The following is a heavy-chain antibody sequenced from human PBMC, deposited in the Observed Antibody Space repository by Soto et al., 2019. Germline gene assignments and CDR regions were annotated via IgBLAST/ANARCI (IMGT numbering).Heavy chain of an antibody. J-gene: IGHJ4*02. V-gene: IGHV3-33*01. CDR1: GFTFSSYG. D-gene: IGHD1-26*01. CDR3: ARVGGSYYEGYYFDY. Sequence: GGSLRLSCAASGFTFSSYGMHWVRQAPGKGLEWVAVIWYDGSNKYYADSVKGRFTISRDNSKNTLYLQMNSLRAEDTAVYYCARVGGSYYEGYYFDYWGQGTLVTVSS. CDR2: IWYDGSNK.